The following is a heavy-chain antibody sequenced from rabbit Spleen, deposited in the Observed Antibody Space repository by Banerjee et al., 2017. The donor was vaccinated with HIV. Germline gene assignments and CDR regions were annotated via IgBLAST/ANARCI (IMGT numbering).Heavy chain of an antibody. Sequence: QEQLVESGGGLVKPGASLTLTCTASGFSFSDSYYMCWVRQAPGKGLEWIACINTGSGTTYYTSWATGRFTISKTSSTTVTLQMTSLTAADTAIYFCARGVAGTTWRFDLWGPGTLVTVS. J-gene: IGHJ4*01. CDR2: INTGSGTT. CDR3: ARGVAGTTWRFDL. CDR1: GFSFSDSYY. D-gene: IGHD4-1*01. V-gene: IGHV1S45*01.